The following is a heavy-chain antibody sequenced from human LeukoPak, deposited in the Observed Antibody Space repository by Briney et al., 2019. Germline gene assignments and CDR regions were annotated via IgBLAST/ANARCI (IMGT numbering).Heavy chain of an antibody. Sequence: GGFLRLSCAASGFTFSRHAMSWVRQAPGKGLEWVSGISGSGGFTCYADSVKGRFTISRDNSKNTLYLQMNSLRAEDTAVYYCATAYYYDSRGYDPLDYWGQGTLVTVSS. V-gene: IGHV3-23*01. CDR3: ATAYYYDSRGYDPLDY. D-gene: IGHD3-22*01. CDR2: ISGSGGFT. CDR1: GFTFSRHA. J-gene: IGHJ4*02.